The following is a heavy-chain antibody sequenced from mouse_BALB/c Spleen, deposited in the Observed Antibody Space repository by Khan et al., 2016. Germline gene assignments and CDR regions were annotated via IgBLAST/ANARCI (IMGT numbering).Heavy chain of an antibody. CDR1: GYSITSGYY. V-gene: IGHV3-6*02. D-gene: IGHD1-1*01. CDR3: ARVDYEGFAY. J-gene: IGHJ3*01. CDR2: ISYDGSN. Sequence: EVQLQESGPGLVKPSQSLSLTCSVTGYSITSGYYWNWIRQFPGNKLEWMGYISYDGSNNYNPSLKNRISITRDTSKNQFFLKLNSVTTEDTATYYCARVDYEGFAYWCQGTLVTVSA.